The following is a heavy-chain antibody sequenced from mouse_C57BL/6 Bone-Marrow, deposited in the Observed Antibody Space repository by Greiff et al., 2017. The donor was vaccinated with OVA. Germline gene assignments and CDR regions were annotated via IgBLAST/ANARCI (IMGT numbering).Heavy chain of an antibody. Sequence: QVQLQQSGAELARPGASVKLSCKASGYTFTSYGISWVKQRTGQGLEWIGEIYPRSGNTYYNEKFKGKATLTEDKSSSTAYMELRSLTSEDSAVYFCARRDYYDYDVGYFDYWGQGTTLTVSS. CDR1: GYTFTSYG. CDR3: ARRDYYDYDVGYFDY. D-gene: IGHD2-4*01. J-gene: IGHJ2*01. V-gene: IGHV1-81*01. CDR2: IYPRSGNT.